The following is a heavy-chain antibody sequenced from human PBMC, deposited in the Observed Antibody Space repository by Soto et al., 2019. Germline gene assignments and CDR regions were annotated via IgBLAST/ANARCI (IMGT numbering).Heavy chain of an antibody. V-gene: IGHV3-7*03. CDR3: VRVGRLGGY. J-gene: IGHJ4*02. CDR2: IKEDGSEK. Sequence: EVQLVESGGGLVQPGGSLRLSCAASGFTFSTYWMSRVRQAPGKGLEWVANIKEDGSEKYYVDSVKGRFTISRDNANNSLYLQTNSLRAEDTAVYYCVRVGRLGGYWGQGTLVTVSS. D-gene: IGHD3-16*01. CDR1: GFTFSTYW.